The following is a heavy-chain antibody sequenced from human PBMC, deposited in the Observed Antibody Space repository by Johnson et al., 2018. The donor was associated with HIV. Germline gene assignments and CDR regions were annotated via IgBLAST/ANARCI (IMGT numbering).Heavy chain of an antibody. CDR1: GFTFSSYW. CDR2: IKQDGREK. D-gene: IGHD6-13*01. J-gene: IGHJ3*01. V-gene: IGHV3-7*01. Sequence: VQLVESGGGLVQPGGSLRLSCAASGFTFSSYWMSWVRQAPGKGLEWVANIKQDGREKYYVDSVKGRFTISRDNAKNSLYLQMNSLRAEDTAVYYCARDPAAAALRAFDLWGQGTMVSVSS. CDR3: ARDPAAAALRAFDL.